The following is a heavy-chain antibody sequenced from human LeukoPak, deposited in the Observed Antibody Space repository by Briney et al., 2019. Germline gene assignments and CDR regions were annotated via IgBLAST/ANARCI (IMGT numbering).Heavy chain of an antibody. V-gene: IGHV3-53*01. Sequence: GGSLRLSCAASGFTVSSNYLTWVRRAPGKGLEWVSVIYSGGSTYYADSVKGRFTISRDNSKNTLYLQMNSLRAEDTAVYYCARGLGSGSSPFDYWGQGTLVTVSS. CDR1: GFTVSSNY. D-gene: IGHD3-10*01. CDR2: IYSGGST. CDR3: ARGLGSGSSPFDY. J-gene: IGHJ4*02.